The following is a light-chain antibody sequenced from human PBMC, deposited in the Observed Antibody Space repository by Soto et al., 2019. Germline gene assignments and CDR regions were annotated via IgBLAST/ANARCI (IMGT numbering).Light chain of an antibody. CDR2: ENN. V-gene: IGLV1-51*02. J-gene: IGLJ1*01. CDR3: GTWDSSLSAGGV. CDR1: SSKIGNNY. Sequence: QSALTQPPSVSAAPGQKVTISCSGSSSKIGNNYVSWYQQLPGTAPKLLIYENNKRPSGIPDFFSGSKSGTSATLGITVLQTGDEADYYCGTWDSSLSAGGVFGTGTKVTVL.